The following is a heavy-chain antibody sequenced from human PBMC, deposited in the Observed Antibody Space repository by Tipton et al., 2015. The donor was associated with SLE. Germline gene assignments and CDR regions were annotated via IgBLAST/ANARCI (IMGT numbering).Heavy chain of an antibody. V-gene: IGHV4-61*02. CDR2: IYTSGST. CDR3: ARMDYRSAFDI. Sequence: TLSLTCTVSGGSISSGSYYWSWIRQPAGKGLEWIGRIYTSGSTNYNPSLKSRVTISIDTSKNQFSLKLSSVTAADTAVYYCARMDYRSAFDIWGQGTMVTVSS. D-gene: IGHD3/OR15-3a*01. J-gene: IGHJ3*02. CDR1: GGSISSGSYY.